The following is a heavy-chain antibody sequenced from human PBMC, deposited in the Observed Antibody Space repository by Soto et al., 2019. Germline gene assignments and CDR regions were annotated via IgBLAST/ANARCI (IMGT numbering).Heavy chain of an antibody. J-gene: IGHJ4*02. CDR2: ISAYNGNT. CDR3: ARDRGYCSSSSCRSLGY. CDR1: GYTFTSYG. D-gene: IGHD2-2*01. V-gene: IGHV1-18*01. Sequence: QVQLVQSGAEVKKPGASVKVSCKASGYTFTSYGISWVRQAPGQGLEWMGWISAYNGNTYYAQKLQGRVTMTTDTSTSTAYMELRSLRSDDTAVYYCARDRGYCSSSSCRSLGYWGQGTLVTVSS.